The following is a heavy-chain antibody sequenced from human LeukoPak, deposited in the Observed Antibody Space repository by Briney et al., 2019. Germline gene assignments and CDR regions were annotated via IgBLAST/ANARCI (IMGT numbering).Heavy chain of an antibody. D-gene: IGHD2-21*01. V-gene: IGHV4-34*01. CDR2: INHSGST. Sequence: SETLSLTCAVYGGSFSAYYWNWIRQPPGKGLEWIGEINHSGSTNYNPSLKSRVTISVNTSKIQFSLKLSPVTAADTAVYYCARGRGYWSKAYYFDYWGQGTLVTVSS. J-gene: IGHJ4*02. CDR1: GGSFSAYY. CDR3: ARGRGYWSKAYYFDY.